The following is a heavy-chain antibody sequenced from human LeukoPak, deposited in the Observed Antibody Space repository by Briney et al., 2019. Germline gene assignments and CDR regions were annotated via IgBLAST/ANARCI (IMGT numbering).Heavy chain of an antibody. J-gene: IGHJ4*02. Sequence: SQTLSLTCTVSGGSISSGSYYWSWIRQPAGKELEWIGRIYTSGSTNYNPSLKSRVTISVDTSKNQFSLKLSSVTAADTAVYYCARDPYCSGGSCYSYWGQGTLVTVSS. CDR3: ARDPYCSGGSCYSY. CDR2: IYTSGST. D-gene: IGHD2-15*01. CDR1: GGSISSGSYY. V-gene: IGHV4-61*02.